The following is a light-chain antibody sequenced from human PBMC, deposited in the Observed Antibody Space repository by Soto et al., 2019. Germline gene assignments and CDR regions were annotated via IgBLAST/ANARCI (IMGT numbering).Light chain of an antibody. CDR1: SIGSKS. V-gene: IGLV3-21*02. J-gene: IGLJ2*01. CDR2: EDS. CDR3: QVWDTSSDHPVV. Sequence: SYDLTQPPSVSVAPGQTARITCEGNSIGSKSVHWYQQRPGQAPAVVVYEDSDRPSGIPERFSGSNSGNTATLTIIGVEGGDEADYYCQVWDTSSDHPVVFGGGTKLTVL.